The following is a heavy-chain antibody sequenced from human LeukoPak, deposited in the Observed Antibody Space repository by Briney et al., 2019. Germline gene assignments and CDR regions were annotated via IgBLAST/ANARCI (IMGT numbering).Heavy chain of an antibody. CDR3: ARALVATGDIDY. J-gene: IGHJ4*02. CDR1: GFTFSSYW. V-gene: IGHV3-74*01. Sequence: GGSLRLSCAASGFTFSSYWMHWVRQVPGKGLVWVARINPGGSSITYADSVKGRFTVSRDNAKNTLYLQMNSLRAEDTAVYYCARALVATGDIDYWGQGTLVTVSS. D-gene: IGHD5-12*01. CDR2: INPGGSSI.